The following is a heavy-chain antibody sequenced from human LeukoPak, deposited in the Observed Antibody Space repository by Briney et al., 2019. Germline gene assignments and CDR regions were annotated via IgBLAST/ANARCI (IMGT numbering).Heavy chain of an antibody. J-gene: IGHJ5*01. CDR1: GASIGGSY. Sequence: PSETLSLTCTVSGASIGGSYWSWIRQPAGRGLEWIGRIYSSGSANYNPSLKSRVTMSVDRSKNQFALRMNSMIAADTAVYYCARSIGFAAIDSWAHGIMVTVSS. CDR3: ARSIGFAAIDS. V-gene: IGHV4-4*07. D-gene: IGHD2-21*01. CDR2: IYSSGSA.